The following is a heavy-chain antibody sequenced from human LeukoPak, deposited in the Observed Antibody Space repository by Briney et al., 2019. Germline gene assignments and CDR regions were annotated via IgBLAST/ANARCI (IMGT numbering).Heavy chain of an antibody. Sequence: PSETLSLTCAVYGGSLSGSYWSWIRQPPGKGLEWIGEINHSGSTNYNPSLKSRVTISVDTSKNQFSLKLSSVTAADTAVYYCARGANPVFPRFDPWGQGTLVTVSS. CDR1: GGSLSGSY. V-gene: IGHV4-34*01. CDR3: ARGANPVFPRFDP. J-gene: IGHJ5*02. D-gene: IGHD1-14*01. CDR2: INHSGST.